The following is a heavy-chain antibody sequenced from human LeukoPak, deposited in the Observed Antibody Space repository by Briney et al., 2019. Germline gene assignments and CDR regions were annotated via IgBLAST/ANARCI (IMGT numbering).Heavy chain of an antibody. V-gene: IGHV1-46*02. Sequence: ASVKVSCKTSGYSFNSHHVHWVRQAPGQGLEWMGVKFSHDGSTSTAQKFQGRVTLTRDTSTGTVGMELSSLRAEDTAVYYCAKDREGSSGWYGYYYYGMDVWGQGTTVTVSS. D-gene: IGHD6-19*01. CDR3: AKDREGSSGWYGYYYYGMDV. J-gene: IGHJ6*02. CDR2: KFSHDGST. CDR1: GYSFNSHH.